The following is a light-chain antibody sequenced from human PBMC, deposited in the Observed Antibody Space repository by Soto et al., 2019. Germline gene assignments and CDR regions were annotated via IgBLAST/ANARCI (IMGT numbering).Light chain of an antibody. CDR3: QQYNNWPFWT. CDR2: GAS. V-gene: IGKV3-15*01. CDR1: QSVSSN. J-gene: IGKJ1*01. Sequence: EIVMTQSPAILSVSPGERATLSCRASQSVSSNLAWYQQKPGQAPRLLIYGASTRATGIPARFSGSGSGTEFTLTISSLQSEDFAVYYCQQYNNWPFWTFGQGTKVEIK.